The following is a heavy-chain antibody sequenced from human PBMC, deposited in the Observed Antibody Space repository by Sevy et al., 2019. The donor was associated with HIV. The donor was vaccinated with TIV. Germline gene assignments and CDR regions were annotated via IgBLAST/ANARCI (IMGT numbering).Heavy chain of an antibody. D-gene: IGHD2-2*02. V-gene: IGHV3-21*01. J-gene: IGHJ3*02. CDR2: ISGISNYI. CDR3: ARNNCSITNCYMGDVFDI. CDR1: GFTFSSYS. Sequence: GGSLRLSCAASGFTFSSYSMNWVRQAPGKGLEWVSSISGISNYIYYADSMKGRFTVSRDNARNSLYLQMNSLRDEDTAVYYCARNNCSITNCYMGDVFDIWGQGTMVTVSS.